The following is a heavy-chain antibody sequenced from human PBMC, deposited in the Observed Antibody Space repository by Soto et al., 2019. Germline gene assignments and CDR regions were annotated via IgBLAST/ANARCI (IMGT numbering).Heavy chain of an antibody. V-gene: IGHV4-59*12. CDR3: AWMSGPPTRAFDI. D-gene: IGHD3-3*01. CDR2: IYYSGST. Sequence: PSETLSLTCTVSGGSISSYYWSWIRQPPGKGLEWIGYIYYSGSTNYNPSLKSRVTISVDTSKNQFSLKLSSVTAADTAVYYCAWMSGPPTRAFDIWGQGTMVTVSS. CDR1: GGSISSYY. J-gene: IGHJ3*02.